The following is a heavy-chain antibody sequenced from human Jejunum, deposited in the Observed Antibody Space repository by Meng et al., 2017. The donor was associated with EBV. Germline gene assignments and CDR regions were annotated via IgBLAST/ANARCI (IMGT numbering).Heavy chain of an antibody. J-gene: IGHJ4*02. CDR2: IYNSEST. V-gene: IGHV4-61*08. Sequence: VQLQESGPGLVKPSETLSPTCTVSGGSVSSGGYYWSWIRQPPGKGLEWIGYIYNSESTNYKSSLKSRVTISADTSKNQFSLRLSSVTAADTAVYYCARDQNGSYFAYWGQGTLVTVSS. CDR3: ARDQNGSYFAY. CDR1: GGSVSSGGYY. D-gene: IGHD1-26*01.